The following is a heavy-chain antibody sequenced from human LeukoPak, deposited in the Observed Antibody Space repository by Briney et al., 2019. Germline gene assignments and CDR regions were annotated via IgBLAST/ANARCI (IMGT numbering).Heavy chain of an antibody. CDR2: INYSGST. CDR1: GGSFSGYY. J-gene: IGHJ6*02. CDR3: ARNGWSIAAPQTKFYYYYGMDV. Sequence: SETLSLTCAVYGGSFSGYYWSWVRQPPGKGLEWIGEINYSGSTNYNPSLKSRVTISVDTSKNQFSLKLSSVTAADTAVYYCARNGWSIAAPQTKFYYYYGMDVWGQGTTVTVSS. D-gene: IGHD6-6*01. V-gene: IGHV4-34*01.